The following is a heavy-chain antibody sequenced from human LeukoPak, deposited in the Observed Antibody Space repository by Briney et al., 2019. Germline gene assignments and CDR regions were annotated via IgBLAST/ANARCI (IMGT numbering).Heavy chain of an antibody. CDR3: ARGDILTGYYKAQYYFDY. J-gene: IGHJ4*02. CDR2: IYYSGST. CDR1: GGSISSGGYY. Sequence: SETLSLTCTVSGGSISSGGYYWSWIRQHPGKGLEWFGYIYYSGSTYYNPSLKSRVTISVDTSKNQFSLKLSSVTAADTAVYYCARGDILTGYYKAQYYFDYWGQGTLVTVSS. V-gene: IGHV4-31*03. D-gene: IGHD3-9*01.